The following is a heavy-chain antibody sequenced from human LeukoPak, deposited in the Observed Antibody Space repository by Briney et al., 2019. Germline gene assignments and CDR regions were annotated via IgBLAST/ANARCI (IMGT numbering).Heavy chain of an antibody. V-gene: IGHV3-23*01. CDR1: GFTFSSYA. CDR3: AKNPDSSGYPRYFDY. J-gene: IGHJ4*02. Sequence: GGSLRLSCAASGFTFSSYAMSWVRQAPGKGLEWVSAISGSGGSTYYADSVKGRFTISRDNSKNTLYLQMNSLRAEDTAVYYCAKNPDSSGYPRYFDYWGQGTLVTVSS. D-gene: IGHD3-22*01. CDR2: ISGSGGST.